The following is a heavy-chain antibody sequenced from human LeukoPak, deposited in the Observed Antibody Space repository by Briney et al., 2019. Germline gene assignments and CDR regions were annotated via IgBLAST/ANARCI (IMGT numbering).Heavy chain of an antibody. D-gene: IGHD1-26*01. CDR2: IYYSGST. J-gene: IGHJ4*02. Sequence: SETLSLTCTVSGGSISSYYWSWIRQPPGKGLEWIGYIYYSGSTNYNPSLKSRVTISVDTSKNQFSLKLSSVTAADTAVYYCARHQPAASGSYFDFDYWGPGTLVTASS. CDR1: GGSISSYY. CDR3: ARHQPAASGSYFDFDY. V-gene: IGHV4-59*08.